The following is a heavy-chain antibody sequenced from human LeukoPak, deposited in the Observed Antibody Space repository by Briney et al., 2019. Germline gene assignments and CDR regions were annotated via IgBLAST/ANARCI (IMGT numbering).Heavy chain of an antibody. D-gene: IGHD3-3*01. J-gene: IGHJ4*02. CDR1: GYTFTAYF. CDR2: IDPNNGGT. V-gene: IGHV1-2*02. CDR3: ARAEKITIFGVRPFDY. Sequence: ASVKVSCKTSGYTFTAYFIHWVRQAPGQGLEWMGWIDPNNGGTNYAQKFQGRVTMTRDTSISTAYMELSRLRSDDTAVYYCARAEKITIFGVRPFDYWGQGTLVTVSS.